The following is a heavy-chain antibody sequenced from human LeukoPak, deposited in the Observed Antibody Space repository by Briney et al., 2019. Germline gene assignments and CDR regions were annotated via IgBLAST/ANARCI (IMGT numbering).Heavy chain of an antibody. CDR1: GYSISNSYY. J-gene: IGHJ5*02. CDR3: ARDHLANLASRLFDP. Sequence: SETLSLTRTVSGYSISNSYYWGWIRQPPGKGLEWIGSIHHSGRTYYNPSLKSRVTISVDTSKNQFSLKLNSVTAADTAVYYCARDHLANLASRLFDPWGQGSLVTVSS. D-gene: IGHD3-3*01. V-gene: IGHV4-38-2*02. CDR2: IHHSGRT.